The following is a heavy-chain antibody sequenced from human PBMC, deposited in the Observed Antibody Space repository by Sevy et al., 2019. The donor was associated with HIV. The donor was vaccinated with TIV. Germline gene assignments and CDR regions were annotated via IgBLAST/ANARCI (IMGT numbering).Heavy chain of an antibody. CDR1: GGSISSSSYY. D-gene: IGHD5-12*01. CDR3: ARHVGRDGYNLNFDY. Sequence: SETLSLTCTVSGGSISSSSYYWGWIRQPPGKGLEWIGSIYYSGSTYYNPSLKSRVTISVDTSKNQFSLKLGSVTAADTAVYYCARHVGRDGYNLNFDYWGQGTLVTVSS. V-gene: IGHV4-39*01. CDR2: IYYSGST. J-gene: IGHJ4*02.